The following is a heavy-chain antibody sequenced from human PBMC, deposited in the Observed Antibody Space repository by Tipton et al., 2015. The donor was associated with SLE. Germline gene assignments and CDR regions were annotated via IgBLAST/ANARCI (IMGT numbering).Heavy chain of an antibody. CDR2: ISGSGGST. V-gene: IGHV3-23*01. J-gene: IGHJ4*02. D-gene: IGHD3-10*01. Sequence: SLRLSCAASGFTFSSYAMSWVRQAPGKGLEWVSAISGSGGSTYYADSVKGRFTISRDNSKNTLYLQMNSLRAEDTAVYYCAGSYYYGSGSSDYWGQGTLVTVSS. CDR1: GFTFSSYA. CDR3: AGSYYYGSGSSDY.